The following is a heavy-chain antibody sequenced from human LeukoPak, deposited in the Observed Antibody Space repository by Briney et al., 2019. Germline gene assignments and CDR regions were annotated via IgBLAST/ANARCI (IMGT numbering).Heavy chain of an antibody. CDR2: ISSSGSGDNT. CDR1: GVTLSTYA. D-gene: IGHD1-26*01. J-gene: IGHJ4*02. Sequence: GGSLRLSCAASGVTLSTYAMSWARQAPGKGLEWVSGISSSGSGDNTYYADSVKGRFTISRDSSKNTLFLHMNTLRAEDTAVYYCAKVSGSSGYFDYWGQGTLVTVSS. CDR3: AKVSGSSGYFDY. V-gene: IGHV3-23*01.